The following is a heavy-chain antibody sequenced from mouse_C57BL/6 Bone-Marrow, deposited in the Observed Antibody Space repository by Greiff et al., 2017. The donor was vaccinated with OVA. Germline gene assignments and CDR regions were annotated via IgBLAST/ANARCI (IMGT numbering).Heavy chain of an antibody. J-gene: IGHJ3*01. Sequence: EVMLVESEGGLVQPGGSLKLSCAASGFTFSDYYMSWVRQTPERRLEGVAYISNAGGSTYYPDTVKGRFTISRDNAKNTLYLQMSSLKSEDTAMYYCARHRGYYVEFAYWGQGTLVTVSA. CDR3: ARHRGYYVEFAY. D-gene: IGHD2-3*01. CDR2: ISNAGGST. CDR1: GFTFSDYY. V-gene: IGHV5-12*01.